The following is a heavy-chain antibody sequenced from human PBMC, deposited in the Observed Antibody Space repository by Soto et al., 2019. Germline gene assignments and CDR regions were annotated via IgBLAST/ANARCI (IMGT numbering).Heavy chain of an antibody. CDR1: GFTFSTYG. Sequence: GGSLRLSCAASGFTFSTYGMHWVRQAPGKGLEWVAVISYDGNNKYNVDLEKGRTTISRDNSKNILYLQMNSLRAEDTAVYYCAKGKYVSFPLCDYWGQGTLVTVSS. J-gene: IGHJ4*02. D-gene: IGHD2-2*01. CDR3: AKGKYVSFPLCDY. CDR2: ISYDGNNK. V-gene: IGHV3-30*18.